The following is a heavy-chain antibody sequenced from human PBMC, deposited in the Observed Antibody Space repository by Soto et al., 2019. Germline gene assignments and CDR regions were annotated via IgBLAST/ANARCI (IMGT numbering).Heavy chain of an antibody. V-gene: IGHV4-34*01. J-gene: IGHJ4*02. CDR2: INHSGST. CDR3: ARCPNNWGSLGCKCYFDY. CDR1: GGSFSGYY. D-gene: IGHD7-27*01. Sequence: SETLSLTCAVYGGSFSGYYWSWIRQPPGKGLEWIGEINHSGSTNYNPSLKSRVTISVDTSKNQFSLKLSSVTAADTAVYYCARCPNNWGSLGCKCYFDYWGQGTLGTVSA.